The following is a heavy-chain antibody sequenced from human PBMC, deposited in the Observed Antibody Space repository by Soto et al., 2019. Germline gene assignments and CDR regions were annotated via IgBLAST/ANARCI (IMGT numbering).Heavy chain of an antibody. V-gene: IGHV3-7*01. CDR2: INQDGREK. CDR3: AIPRDF. J-gene: IGHJ4*02. CDR1: GFTFSSYW. Sequence: GGSLRLSCAASGFTFSSYWMNWARQAPGKGLEWVASINQDGREKIYVDSVKGRFTTSRDNAKNSLYLQMNSLRAEDTAVYYCAIPRDFWGQGTLVTVSS.